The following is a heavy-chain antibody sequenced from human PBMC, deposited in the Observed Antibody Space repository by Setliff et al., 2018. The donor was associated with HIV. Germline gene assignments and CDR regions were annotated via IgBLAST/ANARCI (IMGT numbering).Heavy chain of an antibody. CDR1: GGSISSSSDY. CDR3: AREYCSAXSCYSGR. D-gene: IGHD2-15*01. Sequence: PSETLSLTCTVSGGSISSSSDYWGWIRQPPGKGLEWIGYIYYSGSTYYNPSLKSRITISVDTSKNQFSLKLSTVTATATAVYYCAREYCSAXSCYSGRWGQGMLVTVSS. CDR2: IYYSGST. J-gene: IGHJ4*02. V-gene: IGHV4-39*02.